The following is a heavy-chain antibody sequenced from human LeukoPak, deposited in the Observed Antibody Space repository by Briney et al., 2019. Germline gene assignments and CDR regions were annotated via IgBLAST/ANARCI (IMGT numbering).Heavy chain of an antibody. Sequence: PSETLSLTCTVYGGSISSYYWSWIRQPPGKGLEWIGYIYFSGTTSYNPSLKSRVTISVDTSKNQFSLRLTSVTAADTAVYYCARQRGRWDSFDYWGQGTLVTVSS. CDR1: GGSISSYY. D-gene: IGHD1-26*01. CDR2: IYFSGTT. J-gene: IGHJ4*02. CDR3: ARQRGRWDSFDY. V-gene: IGHV4-59*08.